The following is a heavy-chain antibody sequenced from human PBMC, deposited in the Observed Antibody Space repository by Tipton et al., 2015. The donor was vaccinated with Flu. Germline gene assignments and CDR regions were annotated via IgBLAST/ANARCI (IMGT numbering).Heavy chain of an antibody. CDR2: IYTSGST. CDR1: GGSISSYY. J-gene: IGHJ4*02. V-gene: IGHV4-4*07. Sequence: LSCTVSGGSISSYYWRWIRQPAGTGLEWIGRIYTSGSTNYNPSLKSRVTMSVDTSKNQFSLKLSSVTAADTAVYYCAEGRFDYWGQGTLVTVSS. CDR3: AEGRFDY.